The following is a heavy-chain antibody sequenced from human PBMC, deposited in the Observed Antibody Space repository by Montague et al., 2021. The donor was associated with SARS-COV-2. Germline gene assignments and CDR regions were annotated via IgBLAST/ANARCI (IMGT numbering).Heavy chain of an antibody. CDR2: TDWDDDK. J-gene: IGHJ4*02. D-gene: IGHD6-13*01. Sequence: PALVTPTQTLTLTRTLSGLPLSTSGLCVGWIRQPPGKALEWLALTDWDDDKYYSPSLKTRLSISKDTSKNQVVLTMANMEPVDTATYYCARIPNDSWYVSYFDYWGQGILVTVSS. CDR1: GLPLSTSGLC. CDR3: ARIPNDSWYVSYFDY. V-gene: IGHV2-70*01.